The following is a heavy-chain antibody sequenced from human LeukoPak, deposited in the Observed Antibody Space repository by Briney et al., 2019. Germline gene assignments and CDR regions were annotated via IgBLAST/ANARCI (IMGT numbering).Heavy chain of an antibody. J-gene: IGHJ6*02. Sequence: ASVKVSCKASGYTFTSYGISWVRQAPGQGLEWMGGIIPIFGTANYAQKFQGRVTITADESTSTAYMELSSLRSEDTAVYYCARGEAVAGSLYYYYGMDVWGQGTTVTVSS. CDR2: IIPIFGTA. V-gene: IGHV1-69*13. D-gene: IGHD6-19*01. CDR1: GYTFTSYG. CDR3: ARGEAVAGSLYYYYGMDV.